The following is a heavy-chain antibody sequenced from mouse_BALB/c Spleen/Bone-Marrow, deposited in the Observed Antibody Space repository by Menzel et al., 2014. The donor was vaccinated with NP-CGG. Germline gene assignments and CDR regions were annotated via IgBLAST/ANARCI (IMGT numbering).Heavy chain of an antibody. Sequence: EVQLVESGGGLVQPGGSLRLSCATSGFTFTDYYMSWVRQPPGKALGWLGFIRNKANAYTTEYSASVKGRFTISRDNSQSILYLQMNILRAEDSATYYCARSLYPRAMDYWGQGTSVTVSS. CDR2: IRNKANAYTT. V-gene: IGHV7-3*02. CDR3: ARSLYPRAMDY. D-gene: IGHD2-1*01. J-gene: IGHJ4*01. CDR1: GFTFTDYY.